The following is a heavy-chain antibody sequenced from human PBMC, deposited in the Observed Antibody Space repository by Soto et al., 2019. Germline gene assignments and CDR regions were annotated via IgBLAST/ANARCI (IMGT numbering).Heavy chain of an antibody. J-gene: IGHJ4*02. CDR1: GGSISSNYYY. V-gene: IGHV4-30-4*01. D-gene: IGHD7-27*01. CDR2: IYDSGNT. CDR3: TTGPNGDKVDY. Sequence: QVQLQEPGPRLVEPSQTLSLTCTVSGGSISSNYYYWSWIRQSPGTGLEWIGHIYDSGNTYSNPSLRREVTISINMSRNQFSLKPSSVTAADTAVYYCTTGPNGDKVDYWGQGSLVTVSS.